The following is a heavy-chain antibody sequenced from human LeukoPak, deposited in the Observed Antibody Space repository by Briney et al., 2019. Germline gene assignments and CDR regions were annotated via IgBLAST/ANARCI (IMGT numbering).Heavy chain of an antibody. V-gene: IGHV3-7*01. CDR2: IKQDGSEK. CDR3: ARDGGGWVIDY. D-gene: IGHD6-19*01. Sequence: GGSLRLSCAASGFTFGSYWMSWVRQAPGKGLEWVANIKQDGSEKYYVDSVKGRFTISRDNAKNSLYLQMNSLRAEDTAVYYCARDGGGWVIDYRGQGTLVTVSS. CDR1: GFTFGSYW. J-gene: IGHJ4*02.